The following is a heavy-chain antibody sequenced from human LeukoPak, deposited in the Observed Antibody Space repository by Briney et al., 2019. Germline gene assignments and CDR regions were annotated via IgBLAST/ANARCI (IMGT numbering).Heavy chain of an antibody. D-gene: IGHD3/OR15-3a*01. Sequence: GGSLRLSCAASGISFSSYEMNWVRQAPGKGLEWVSYISSGSGSIHYADSARGRFIISRDNAKKSLYLQMNRLRDEDMAVYYCATVPGTSYDYWGQGTLVTVSS. CDR1: GISFSSYE. V-gene: IGHV3-48*02. CDR3: ATVPGTSYDY. CDR2: ISSGSGSI. J-gene: IGHJ4*02.